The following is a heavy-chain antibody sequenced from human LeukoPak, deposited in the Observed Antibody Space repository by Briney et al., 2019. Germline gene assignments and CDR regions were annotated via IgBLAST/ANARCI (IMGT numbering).Heavy chain of an antibody. CDR1: GGSISSSSYY. CDR3: ARHFTTVIDY. CDR2: IYYGGST. Sequence: SETLSLTCTVSGGSISSSSYYWGWIRQPPGKGLEWIGSIYYGGSTYYNPSLKSRVTISVDTSKNQFSLKLSSVTAADTAVYYCARHFTTVIDYWGQGTLVTVSS. V-gene: IGHV4-39*01. J-gene: IGHJ4*02. D-gene: IGHD4-17*01.